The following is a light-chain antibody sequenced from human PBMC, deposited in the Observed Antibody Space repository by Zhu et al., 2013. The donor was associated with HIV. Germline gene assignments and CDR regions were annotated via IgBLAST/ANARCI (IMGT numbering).Light chain of an antibody. J-gene: IGKJ2*01. V-gene: IGKV4-1*01. CDR2: WAS. CDR3: LQYYSTPRT. CDR1: QKILYSSTNKNY. Sequence: DIVMTQSPDSLAVSLGERATINCKSSQKILYSSTNKNYLAWYQQQPGQPPKLLIYWASTRESGVPDRFSGSGSGTDFTLTISSLQAEDVAVYYCLQYYSTPRTFGQGTKLEIK.